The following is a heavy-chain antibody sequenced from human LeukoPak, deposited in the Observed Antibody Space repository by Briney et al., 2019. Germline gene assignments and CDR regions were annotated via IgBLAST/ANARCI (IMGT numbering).Heavy chain of an antibody. CDR2: ISGSGGST. CDR1: GFTFSSYA. CDR3: AKAYSSSWLAGGNWFDP. Sequence: PGGSLRLSCPASGFTFSSYAMSWFRQAPGKGLEQVSAISGSGGSTYSADSVKGRFTITRDNSKNTLYLQMNSLRAEDTAVYYCAKAYSSSWLAGGNWFDPWGQGTLVTVSS. V-gene: IGHV3-23*01. D-gene: IGHD6-13*01. J-gene: IGHJ5*02.